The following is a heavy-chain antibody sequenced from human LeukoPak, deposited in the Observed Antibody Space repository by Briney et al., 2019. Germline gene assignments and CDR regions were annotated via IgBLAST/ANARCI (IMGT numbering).Heavy chain of an antibody. Sequence: GGSLRLSRAASGFTFSSYWMSWVRQAPGKGLEWVANIKQDGSEKYYVDSVKGRFTISRDNAKNSLYLQMNSLRAEDTAVYYCAGTYYDFWSGYYSYFDYWGQGTLVTVSS. CDR1: GFTFSSYW. CDR3: AGTYYDFWSGYYSYFDY. CDR2: IKQDGSEK. J-gene: IGHJ4*02. D-gene: IGHD3-3*01. V-gene: IGHV3-7*01.